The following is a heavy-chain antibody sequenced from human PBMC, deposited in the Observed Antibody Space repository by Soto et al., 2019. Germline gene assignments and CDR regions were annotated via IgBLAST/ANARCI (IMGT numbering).Heavy chain of an antibody. V-gene: IGHV4-39*01. J-gene: IGHJ6*02. CDR3: ARLPAEGVIAGGAMDA. Sequence: TLSLTCTVSGDSIRSGIYYWGWIRQPPGKGLEWIGSAYYSGMTHYGPSLRGRVTISVDTSKNQFSLRLSSVSAADTATYYCARLPAEGVIAGGAMDAWGQGTTVTVSS. CDR1: GDSIRSGIYY. D-gene: IGHD2-8*01. CDR2: AYYSGMT.